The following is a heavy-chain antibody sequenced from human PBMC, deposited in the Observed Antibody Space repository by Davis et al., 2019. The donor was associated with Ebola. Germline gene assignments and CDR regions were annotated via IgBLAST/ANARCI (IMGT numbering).Heavy chain of an antibody. Sequence: ASVKVSCKASGYTFTSFAINWVRQAPGQGLEWMGGINTNTGNPTYAQGFTGRFVFSLDTSVSTAYLQISSLKADDTAVYYCARAQLDYYYYGLSVWGKGTTVTVSS. V-gene: IGHV7-4-1*02. J-gene: IGHJ6*04. CDR1: GYTFTSFA. CDR3: ARAQLDYYYYGLSV. CDR2: INTNTGNP. D-gene: IGHD5-24*01.